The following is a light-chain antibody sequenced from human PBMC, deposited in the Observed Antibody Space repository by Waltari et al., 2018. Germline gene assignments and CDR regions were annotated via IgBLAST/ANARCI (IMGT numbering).Light chain of an antibody. J-gene: IGLJ2*01. Sequence: SYVLTQPPSVSVAPGPTARSHCGGNNLGSKSVHWYQQTPGQAPVLVVYDDSDRPSGIPERFSGSNSGNTATLTISRVEAGDEADYYCQVWDSSSDHVVFGGGTKLTVL. V-gene: IGLV3-21*02. CDR1: NLGSKS. CDR3: QVWDSSSDHVV. CDR2: DDS.